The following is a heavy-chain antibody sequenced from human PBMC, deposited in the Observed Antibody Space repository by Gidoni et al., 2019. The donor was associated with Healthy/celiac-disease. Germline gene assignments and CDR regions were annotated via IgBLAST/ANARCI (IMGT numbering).Heavy chain of an antibody. CDR1: GFTFISYS. Sequence: EVQLVESGGGLVKPGGSLRLSCAASGFTFISYSMNWVRQAPGKGLEWVSSISSSSSYIYYADSVKGRFTISRDNAKNSLYLQMNSLRAEDTAVYYCARDSSGNGFPDPREAFDIWGQGTMVTVSS. CDR3: ARDSSGNGFPDPREAFDI. CDR2: ISSSSSYI. J-gene: IGHJ3*02. V-gene: IGHV3-21*01. D-gene: IGHD6-6*01.